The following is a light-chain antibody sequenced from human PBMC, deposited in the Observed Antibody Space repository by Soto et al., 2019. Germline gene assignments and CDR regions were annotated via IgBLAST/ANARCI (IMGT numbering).Light chain of an antibody. V-gene: IGKV3-20*01. Sequence: DIVLTQSPGTLSLSPGDRATLSCRSSQSVNSNYLAWYQQKPGQAPRLLLFGASTRATGIPDRFRGSGSGTDFTLTINRLEPEDFAVYYCEQYGRTFGQGTKLEIK. CDR1: QSVNSNY. J-gene: IGKJ2*01. CDR3: EQYGRT. CDR2: GAS.